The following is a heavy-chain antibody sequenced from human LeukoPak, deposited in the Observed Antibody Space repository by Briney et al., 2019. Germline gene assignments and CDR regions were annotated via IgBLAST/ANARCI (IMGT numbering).Heavy chain of an antibody. J-gene: IGHJ4*02. CDR3: ARSLKGYYYDSSGFDY. D-gene: IGHD3-22*01. CDR2: INTNTGNP. Sequence: ASVKVSCKASGYTFTSYAMNWVRQAPGQGLEWMGWINTNTGNPTYAQGFTGRFVFSLDTSVSTAYLQISSLKAEDTAVYYCARSLKGYYYDSSGFDYWGQGTLVTVSS. V-gene: IGHV7-4-1*02. CDR1: GYTFTSYA.